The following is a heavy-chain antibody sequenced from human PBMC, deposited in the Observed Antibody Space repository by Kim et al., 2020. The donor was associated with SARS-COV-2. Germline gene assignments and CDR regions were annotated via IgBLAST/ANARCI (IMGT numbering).Heavy chain of an antibody. Sequence: GGSLRLSCAASGFTFSYFPMDWVRQAPGKGLEWLSAVSPGGTKTYYADSVRGRFTISRDNSRNAVYLQVDSLTAEDTAVYYCAKENRDRYATALDSWGQG. CDR1: GFTFSYFP. CDR2: VSPGGTKT. J-gene: IGHJ4*02. CDR3: AKENRDRYATALDS. D-gene: IGHD2-2*01. V-gene: IGHV3-23*01.